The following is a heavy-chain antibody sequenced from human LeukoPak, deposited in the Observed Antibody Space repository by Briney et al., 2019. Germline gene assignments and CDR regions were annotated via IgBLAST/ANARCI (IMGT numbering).Heavy chain of an antibody. V-gene: IGHV3-74*01. J-gene: IGHJ4*02. CDR2: INTDGSRT. CDR1: GFTFSRYW. CDR3: ASDFTGYDDY. Sequence: GGSLRLSCAASGFTFSRYWMHWVRQAPGRGLVWVSRINTDGSRTDYADSVKGRFTTSRDNARNTLYLQMNSLGAEDTAVYYCASDFTGYDDYWGQGTLVTVSS. D-gene: IGHD3-9*01.